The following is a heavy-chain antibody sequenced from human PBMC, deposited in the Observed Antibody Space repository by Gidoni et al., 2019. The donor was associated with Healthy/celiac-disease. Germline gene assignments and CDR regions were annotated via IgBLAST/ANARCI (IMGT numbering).Heavy chain of an antibody. CDR1: GFTFSRSA. D-gene: IGHD4-17*01. CDR3: ARDSPQTVTTKSAGYGMDV. J-gene: IGHJ6*02. CDR2: IWDDGSNK. Sequence: QVQLVESGGGVVQPGRSLRLSCAASGFTFSRSAMHWVRQAPGKGLAWVAVIWDDGSNKYYEDAVKGRFTITRDNSKNTLYRQMNSLRAEDTAVDDCARDSPQTVTTKSAGYGMDVWGQGTTVTVSS. V-gene: IGHV3-33*01.